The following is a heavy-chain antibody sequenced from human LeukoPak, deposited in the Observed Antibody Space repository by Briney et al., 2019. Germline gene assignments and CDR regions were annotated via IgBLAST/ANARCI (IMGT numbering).Heavy chain of an antibody. V-gene: IGHV4-38-2*02. J-gene: IGHJ6*03. CDR2: IDHSGST. D-gene: IGHD6-19*01. Sequence: SETLSLTSPVSGYSISSGYYWGWIRQPPGKGLEWTGSIDHSGSTYYNPSLKSRVTISVDTSKNQFSLKLSSATAADTAVYYCARELAVAGTFYYYYYMDVWGKGTTVTVSS. CDR1: GYSISSGYY. CDR3: ARELAVAGTFYYYYYMDV.